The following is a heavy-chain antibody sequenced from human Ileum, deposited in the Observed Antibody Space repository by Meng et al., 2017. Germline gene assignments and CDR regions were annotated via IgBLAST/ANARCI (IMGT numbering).Heavy chain of an antibody. CDR1: GFTFSTYA. D-gene: IGHD5-24*01. J-gene: IGHJ4*02. CDR2: ISGDAKDT. CDR3: VREATWAISDY. Sequence: EVQLLGSGGDLAQPGGSLRLSCAASGFTFSTYAMSWVRQAPGKGPEWVSAISGDAKDTYYADSVKGRFTVSRDNFKNTVSLQMNSLRVEDAAIYYCVREATWAISDYWGQGSLVTVSS. V-gene: IGHV3-23*01.